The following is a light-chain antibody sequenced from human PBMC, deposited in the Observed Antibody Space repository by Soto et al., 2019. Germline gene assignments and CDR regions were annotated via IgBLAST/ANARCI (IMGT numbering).Light chain of an antibody. Sequence: QSALTQPASVSGSPGQSITISCTGTSSDVGAYKYVSWHQQHPGKAPKLMIYDVSDRPSGVSDRFSGSKSGNTASQTISGLQAEDEADYYCSSYTGGSTSYVFGTGTKLTVL. CDR2: DVS. J-gene: IGLJ1*01. CDR1: SSDVGAYKY. CDR3: SSYTGGSTSYV. V-gene: IGLV2-14*03.